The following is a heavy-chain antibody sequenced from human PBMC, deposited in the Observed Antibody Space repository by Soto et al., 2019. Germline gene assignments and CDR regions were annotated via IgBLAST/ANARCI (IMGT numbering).Heavy chain of an antibody. Sequence: ASVKVSCKASGYTFTGHYIHWVRQAPEQGPEWMGEIGPESGATRYAQKFRGRVTMTRDMSITTVYMELNNLSPDDTAVYYCGRGRSGQIVVFYWGQGTPVTVSS. V-gene: IGHV1-2*02. CDR1: GYTFTGHY. CDR3: GRGRSGQIVVFY. D-gene: IGHD1-26*01. J-gene: IGHJ4*02. CDR2: IGPESGAT.